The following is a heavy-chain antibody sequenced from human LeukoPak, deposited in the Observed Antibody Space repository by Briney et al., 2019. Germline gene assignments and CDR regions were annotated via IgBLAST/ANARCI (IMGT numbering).Heavy chain of an antibody. D-gene: IGHD2-2*01. V-gene: IGHV4-39*07. J-gene: IGHJ5*02. CDR3: ASEYCSSTSCQAPSWFDP. Sequence: MASETLSLTCTVSGGSISSSTHYWGWIRQPPGKGLEWIGSISYSGTTYYSPSLKSRVSMSVDTSKNQFSLKLSSVTAADTAVYYCASEYCSSTSCQAPSWFDPWGQGTLVTVSS. CDR2: ISYSGTT. CDR1: GGSISSSTHY.